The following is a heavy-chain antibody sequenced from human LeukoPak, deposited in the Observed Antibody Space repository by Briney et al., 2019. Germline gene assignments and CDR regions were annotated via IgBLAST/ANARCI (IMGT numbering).Heavy chain of an antibody. CDR2: IYHTGTT. CDR1: GGSISNGNW. J-gene: IGHJ4*02. V-gene: IGHV4/OR15-8*02. Sequence: SETLSLTCFVSGGSISNGNWCTWARQPPGKGLEWIGEIYHTGTTNYNASLESRVTISIDESNNRFSLNLRSLTAADTAIYYCATRSPLVNAILWGQGTLVTVSS. CDR3: ATRSPLVNAIL. D-gene: IGHD1-26*01.